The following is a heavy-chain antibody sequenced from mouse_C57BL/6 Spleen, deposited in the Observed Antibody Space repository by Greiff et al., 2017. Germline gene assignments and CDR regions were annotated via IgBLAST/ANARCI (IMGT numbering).Heavy chain of an antibody. CDR1: GYTFTSYW. V-gene: IGHV1-55*01. CDR3: ARWGYYGSSREGEFAY. J-gene: IGHJ3*01. Sequence: QVQLQQPGAELVKPGASVKMSCKASGYTFTSYWITWVKQRPGQGLEWIGGIYPGSGGTNYNEKFKSKATLTVDTSSSTAYMQLSSLTSEDSAVYYCARWGYYGSSREGEFAYWGQGTLVTVSA. D-gene: IGHD1-1*01. CDR2: IYPGSGGT.